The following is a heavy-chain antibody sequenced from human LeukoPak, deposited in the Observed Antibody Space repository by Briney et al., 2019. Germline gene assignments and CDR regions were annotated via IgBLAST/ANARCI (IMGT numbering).Heavy chain of an antibody. CDR1: GFTFSSYG. D-gene: IGHD2/OR15-2a*01. J-gene: IGHJ4*02. CDR3: VSFYETY. Sequence: PGGSLRLSCAASGFTFSSYGMHWVRQAPGKGLEWVAVIWYDGSNKYYADSVKGRFTISKDNAKNTVYLQMNSLRAEDTAVYYCVSFYETYWGRGTLVTVSS. CDR2: IWYDGSNK. V-gene: IGHV3-33*03.